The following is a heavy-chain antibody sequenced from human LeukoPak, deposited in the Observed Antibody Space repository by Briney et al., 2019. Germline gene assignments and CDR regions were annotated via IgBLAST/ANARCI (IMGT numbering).Heavy chain of an antibody. CDR1: GGSVSSGSYY. CDR3: AIMTHDQGIWFRELSPQEPNDY. Sequence: SETLSLTCTVSGGSVSSGSYYWSWIRQPPGKGLEWTGYIYYSGSTNYNPSLKSRVTISVDTSKNQFSLKLSSVTAADTAVYYCAIMTHDQGIWFRELSPQEPNDYWGQGTLVTVSS. V-gene: IGHV4-61*01. J-gene: IGHJ4*02. D-gene: IGHD3-10*01. CDR2: IYYSGST.